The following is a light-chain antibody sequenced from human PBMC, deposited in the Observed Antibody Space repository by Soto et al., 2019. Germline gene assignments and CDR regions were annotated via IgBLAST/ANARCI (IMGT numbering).Light chain of an antibody. V-gene: IGKV3-15*01. Sequence: IVITQSPGTLSVSPGERATLFCRASQSVRSSLAWYQQKPGQAPRLFIYDASTRATGIPARFSGSGSGTEFTLTISSLQSEDFAVYYCQQYNSWPETFGQGTKVDIK. CDR3: QQYNSWPET. J-gene: IGKJ1*01. CDR1: QSVRSS. CDR2: DAS.